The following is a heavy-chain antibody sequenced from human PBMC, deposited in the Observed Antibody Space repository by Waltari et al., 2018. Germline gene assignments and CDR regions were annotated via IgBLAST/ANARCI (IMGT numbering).Heavy chain of an antibody. CDR3: ATDRYSSSRNPFVY. D-gene: IGHD6-6*01. CDR2: FDPEDGET. CDR1: GYTHTQLS. V-gene: IGHV1-24*01. J-gene: IGHJ4*02. Sequence: QVQLVQSGAEVKKPGSSVKVSCKVSGYTHTQLSMHWVQPAPGKGLEWMGGFDPEDGETIYAQKFQGRVTMTEDTSTDTAYMELSSLRSEDTAVYYCATDRYSSSRNPFVYWGQGTLVTVSS.